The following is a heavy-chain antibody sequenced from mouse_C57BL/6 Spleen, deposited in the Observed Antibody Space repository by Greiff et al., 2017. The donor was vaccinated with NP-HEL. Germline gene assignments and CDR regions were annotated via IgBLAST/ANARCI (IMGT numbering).Heavy chain of an antibody. CDR2: IDPETGGT. CDR3: TSRTGFDY. Sequence: QVQLKQSGAELVRPGASVTLSCKASGYTFTDYEMHWVKQTPVHGLEWIGAIDPETGGTAYNQKFKGKATLTADKSSSTAYMELRSLTSEDSAVYCCTSRTGFDYWGQGTTLTVSS. J-gene: IGHJ2*01. CDR1: GYTFTDYE. D-gene: IGHD4-1*01. V-gene: IGHV1-15*01.